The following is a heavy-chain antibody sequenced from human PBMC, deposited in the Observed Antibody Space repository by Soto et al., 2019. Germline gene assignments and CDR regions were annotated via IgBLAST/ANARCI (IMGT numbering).Heavy chain of an antibody. CDR2: TRNKANSYTT. D-gene: IGHD4-17*01. J-gene: IGHJ4*02. CDR1: GFTFSDHY. V-gene: IGHV3-72*01. Sequence: EVQLVESGGGLVQPGGSLRLSCAASGFTFSDHYMDWVRQAPGKGLEWVGRTRNKANSYTTEYAASVKGRFTISRDDSKSSLYLQMNSLKTEDTAVYYCARRGAAPHYGDGGGFDYWGQGTLVTVSS. CDR3: ARRGAAPHYGDGGGFDY.